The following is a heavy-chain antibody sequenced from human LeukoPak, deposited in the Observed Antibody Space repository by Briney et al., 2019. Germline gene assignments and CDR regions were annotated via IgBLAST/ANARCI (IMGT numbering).Heavy chain of an antibody. Sequence: GGSLRLSCAASGFTVSSNYMSWVRQAPGKGLEWVSVIYSGGTTYYADSVKGRFTISRDNSKNSLYLQMNSLRAEDTAVYYCATDLDSGWYSFDYWGQGTLVTVSS. J-gene: IGHJ4*01. V-gene: IGHV3-53*01. CDR1: GFTVSSNY. CDR3: ATDLDSGWYSFDY. D-gene: IGHD6-19*01. CDR2: IYSGGTT.